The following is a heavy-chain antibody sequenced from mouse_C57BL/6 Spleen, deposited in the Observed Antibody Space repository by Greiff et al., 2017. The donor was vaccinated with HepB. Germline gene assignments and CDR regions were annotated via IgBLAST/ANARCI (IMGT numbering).Heavy chain of an antibody. CDR3: ALYGGYCGY. J-gene: IGHJ2*01. D-gene: IGHD2-3*01. CDR2: INPSSGYT. V-gene: IGHV1-4*01. CDR1: GYTFTSYT. Sequence: VKVVESGAELARPGASVKMSCKASGYTFTSYTMHWVKQRPGQGLEWIGYINPSSGYTKYNQKFKDKATLTADKSSSTAYMQLSRLTSEDSAVSYCALYGGYCGYWGQGTTLTVSS.